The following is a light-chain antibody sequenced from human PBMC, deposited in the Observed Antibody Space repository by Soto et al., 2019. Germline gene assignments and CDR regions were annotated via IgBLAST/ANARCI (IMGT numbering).Light chain of an antibody. J-gene: IGKJ1*01. CDR2: DAS. V-gene: IGKV1-5*01. Sequence: DIQLTQSPSVLSASVGDTVTITCRASQALSNYLAWYQQKPGKAPKLLIFDASTLESGVPSRFSGSGSGTDFTLTISSLQPDDFATYYCQQYSDSSGAFGQGTKVDIK. CDR3: QQYSDSSGA. CDR1: QALSNY.